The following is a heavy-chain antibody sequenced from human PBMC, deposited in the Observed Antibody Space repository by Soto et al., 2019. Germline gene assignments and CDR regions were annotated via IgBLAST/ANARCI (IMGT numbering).Heavy chain of an antibody. CDR1: GYTFTSYA. D-gene: IGHD5-18*01. J-gene: IGHJ3*02. V-gene: IGHV1-3*01. Sequence: ASVKVSCKASGYTFTSYAMHWVRQAPGQRLEWMGWISADNGNTNYSQKFQGRVTITRDTSASTAYMELSSLRSEDTAVYYCARDNLIQLWFWSNAFDIWGQGTMVTVSS. CDR3: ARDNLIQLWFWSNAFDI. CDR2: ISADNGNT.